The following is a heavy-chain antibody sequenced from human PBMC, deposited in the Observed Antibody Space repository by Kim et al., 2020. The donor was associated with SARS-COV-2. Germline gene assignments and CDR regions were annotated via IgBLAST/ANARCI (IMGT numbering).Heavy chain of an antibody. V-gene: IGHV1-2*06. CDR2: INPTSGDT. J-gene: IGHJ4*02. CDR3: ARDDTVWSLDY. CDR1: GYPFTDYC. D-gene: IGHD5-18*01. Sequence: KASGYPFTDYCMHWMRQAPGQGLEWMGRINPTSGDTKYAQKFQGRVTMTRDTSINTAYMELSRLTSDDTAVYYCARDDTVWSLDYWGQGTLAT.